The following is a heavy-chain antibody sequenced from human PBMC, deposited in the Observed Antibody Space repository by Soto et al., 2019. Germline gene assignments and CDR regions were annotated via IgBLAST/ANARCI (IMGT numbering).Heavy chain of an antibody. Sequence: GGSLRVSWAASGFTFDDYAMHWVRQAPGKGLEWVSGISWNSGSIGYADSVKGRFTISRDNAKNSLYLQMNSLRAEDTALYYCAKDTSQYYYYYMDVWGKGTTVTVSS. CDR2: ISWNSGSI. CDR1: GFTFDDYA. V-gene: IGHV3-9*01. CDR3: AKDTSQYYYYYMDV. J-gene: IGHJ6*03.